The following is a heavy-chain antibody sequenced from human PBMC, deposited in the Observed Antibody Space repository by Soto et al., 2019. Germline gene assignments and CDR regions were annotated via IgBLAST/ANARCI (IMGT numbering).Heavy chain of an antibody. J-gene: IGHJ6*02. V-gene: IGHV1-18*01. Sequence: QVQLVQSGDEVKKPGASVKVSCKASGYIFVNYGIAWVRQAPGQGLEWMGWISPYTGNTHSATKIQGRLTMTTDTSTRTGYMEPGSLSSVDTAVYYCVMVDNYVTPTPQDVWGQGTTVTVSS. D-gene: IGHD3-16*01. CDR2: ISPYTGNT. CDR1: GYIFVNYG. CDR3: VMVDNYVTPTPQDV.